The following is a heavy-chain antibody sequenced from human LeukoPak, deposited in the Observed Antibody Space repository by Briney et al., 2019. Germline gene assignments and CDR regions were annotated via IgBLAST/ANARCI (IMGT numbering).Heavy chain of an antibody. CDR2: IIPILGIA. V-gene: IGHV1-69*04. Sequence: SVKVSCKASGYTFTSYDINWVRQAPGQGLEWMGRIIPILGIANYAQKFQGRVTITADKSTSTAYMELSSLRSEDTAVYYCARAGRDGYNSGHRYFDYWGQGTLVTVSS. CDR3: ARAGRDGYNSGHRYFDY. CDR1: GYTFTSYD. J-gene: IGHJ4*02. D-gene: IGHD5-24*01.